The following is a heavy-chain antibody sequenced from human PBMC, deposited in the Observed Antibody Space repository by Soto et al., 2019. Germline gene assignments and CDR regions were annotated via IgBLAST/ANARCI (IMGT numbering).Heavy chain of an antibody. J-gene: IGHJ6*02. D-gene: IGHD4-4*01. Sequence: EAQLSESGGGLVQPGGSLRLSCAASGFTFSTYPMSWVRQAPGKGLEWVSGISGSGISTSYADSVKGRFTISRDNSKNTVFLQMNSLRAEDTAVYYCAKPPVITASYYYYDMDVWGQGTTVNVSS. V-gene: IGHV3-23*01. CDR2: ISGSGIST. CDR3: AKPPVITASYYYYDMDV. CDR1: GFTFSTYP.